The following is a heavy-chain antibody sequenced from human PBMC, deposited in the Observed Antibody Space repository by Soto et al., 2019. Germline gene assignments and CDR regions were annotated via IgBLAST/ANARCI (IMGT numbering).Heavy chain of an antibody. J-gene: IGHJ6*02. D-gene: IGHD6-13*01. V-gene: IGHV1-69*01. CDR1: GGTFSSYA. CDR3: ARGYSSSWHGDYYYGMDV. Sequence: QVQLVQSGAEVKKPGSSVKVSCKASGGTFSSYAISWVRQVPGQGLEWMGGIIPIFGTANYAQKFQGRVTITADESTSTAYMELSSLRSEDTVVYYCARGYSSSWHGDYYYGMDVWGQGTTVTVSS. CDR2: IIPIFGTA.